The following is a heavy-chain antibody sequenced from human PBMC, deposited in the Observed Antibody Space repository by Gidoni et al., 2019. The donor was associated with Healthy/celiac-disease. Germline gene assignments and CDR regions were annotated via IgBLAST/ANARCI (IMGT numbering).Heavy chain of an antibody. Sequence: EVQMLESGGGLVQPGGSLRLYCAASGFTFSSYAMSWVRQAPGKGLEWVSAISGSCCSTDYAASVTGRFTISRDNSKNPLSLQMISLRAEDTAVYYCAKGGPVTKDAFDIWGQGTMVTVSS. V-gene: IGHV3-23*01. CDR2: ISGSCCST. CDR3: AKGGPVTKDAFDI. J-gene: IGHJ3*02. D-gene: IGHD4-17*01. CDR1: GFTFSSYA.